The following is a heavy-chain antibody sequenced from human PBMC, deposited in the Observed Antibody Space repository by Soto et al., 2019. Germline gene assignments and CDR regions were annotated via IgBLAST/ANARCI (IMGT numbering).Heavy chain of an antibody. Sequence: QVQLEQSGAEVKKPGASVKVSCKASGYTFTSYGISWVRQAPGQGLEWMGWISAYNGKTNYAQKLXGXXTMTTDTSTSTAYMELRSLRSDDTAVYYCARLTMAQDAFDIWGQGTMVTVSS. D-gene: IGHD3-10*01. CDR1: GYTFTSYG. J-gene: IGHJ3*02. CDR3: ARLTMAQDAFDI. V-gene: IGHV1-18*01. CDR2: ISAYNGKT.